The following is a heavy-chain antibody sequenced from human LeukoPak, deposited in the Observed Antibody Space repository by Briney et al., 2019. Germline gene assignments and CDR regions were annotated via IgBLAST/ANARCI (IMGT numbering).Heavy chain of an antibody. CDR3: AADPYRGGRYGEYDY. D-gene: IGHD2-21*01. CDR2: YDPEDGET. J-gene: IGHJ4*02. Sequence: ASVKVSCKVSGYTLTELSIHWVRQAPGKGLEWMGGYDPEDGETFNAQKFQGRVTMTEDTATDTAHMELTSLGSEDTAVYYCAADPYRGGRYGEYDYWGQGTLVTVSS. CDR1: GYTLTELS. V-gene: IGHV1-24*01.